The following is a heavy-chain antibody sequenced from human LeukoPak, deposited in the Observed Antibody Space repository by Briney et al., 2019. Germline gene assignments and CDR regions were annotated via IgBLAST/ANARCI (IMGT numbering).Heavy chain of an antibody. CDR1: GFTFSDYN. J-gene: IGHJ4*02. V-gene: IGHV3-11*01. Sequence: GGSLRLSCAASGFTFSDYNMRWIRQAPGKGLEWVSSISRSGSTKYYADSVKGRFTISRDNAKNSLFLQMNSLKTEDTAVYYCTREDGITSPDYWGQGTLVTVSS. D-gene: IGHD2-2*01. CDR3: TREDGITSPDY. CDR2: ISRSGSTK.